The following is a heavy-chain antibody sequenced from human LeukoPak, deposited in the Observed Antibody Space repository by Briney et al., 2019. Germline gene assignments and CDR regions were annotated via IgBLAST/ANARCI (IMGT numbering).Heavy chain of an antibody. D-gene: IGHD3-22*01. CDR1: GGSFSGYY. CDR3: ARSSIYYDSSGYRI. CDR2: INRSGST. V-gene: IGHV4-34*01. J-gene: IGHJ4*02. Sequence: SETLSLTCAVYGGSFSGYYWSWIRQPPGKGLEWIGEINRSGSTNYNPSLKSRVTISVDTSKNQFSLKLSSVTAADTAVYYCARSSIYYDSSGYRIWGQGTLVTVSS.